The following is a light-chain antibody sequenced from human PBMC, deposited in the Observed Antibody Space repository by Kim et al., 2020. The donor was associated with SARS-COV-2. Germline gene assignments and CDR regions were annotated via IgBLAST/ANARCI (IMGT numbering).Light chain of an antibody. CDR1: QSVRSSY. CDR3: QQYGSSPQT. J-gene: IGKJ1*01. CDR2: GAS. Sequence: EIVLTQSPGTLSLSPGEIATLSCRASQSVRSSYLAWYQQKPGQAPRLLIYGASSRATGIPDRFSGSGSGTDFTLTVSSLEPEDFAVYYCQQYGSSPQTFGQGTKVDIK. V-gene: IGKV3-20*01.